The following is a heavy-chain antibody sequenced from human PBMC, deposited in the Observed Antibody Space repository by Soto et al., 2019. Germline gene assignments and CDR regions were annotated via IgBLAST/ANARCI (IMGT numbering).Heavy chain of an antibody. CDR1: GFSVSSYW. V-gene: IGHV3-7*03. CDR3: AITTSTVSYWFDP. Sequence: PGGSLRLSCAASGFSVSSYWMSWVRQAPGKGPEWVANIKEDGGEQHYVDSVKGRFTISSDNTENSLFLQMNNLRAEDSAIYYCAITTSTVSYWFDPWGPGTQVTVSS. D-gene: IGHD4-4*01. J-gene: IGHJ5*02. CDR2: IKEDGGEQ.